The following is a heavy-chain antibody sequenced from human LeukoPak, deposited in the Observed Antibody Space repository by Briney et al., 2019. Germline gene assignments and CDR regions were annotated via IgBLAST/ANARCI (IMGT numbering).Heavy chain of an antibody. V-gene: IGHV5-51*01. CDR2: VWPDDSDT. CDR1: GYTFTSYW. CDR3: ARPVGKIQSVTPRYFDY. Sequence: GESLKISCKASGYTFTSYWIGWVRQMPGKGLEWMGIVWPDDSDTRYSPSFQGQVTISADKSSTTTYLQWNSLKASDTAVYLCARPVGKIQSVTPRYFDYWGQGALVTVSS. D-gene: IGHD2-15*01. J-gene: IGHJ4*02.